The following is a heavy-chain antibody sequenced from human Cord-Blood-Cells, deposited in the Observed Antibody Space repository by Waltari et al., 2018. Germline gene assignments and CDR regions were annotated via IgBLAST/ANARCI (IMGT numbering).Heavy chain of an antibody. CDR3: ARPAVPAAMLDAFDI. CDR1: GGSISSSSYY. D-gene: IGHD2-2*01. J-gene: IGHJ3*02. V-gene: IGHV4-39*07. CDR2: IYYSGST. Sequence: QLQLQESGPGLVKPSETLSLTCTLSGGSISSSSYYWGWIRQPPGKGLEWIGSIYYSGSTYYNPSLKSRVTISVDTSKNQFSLKLSSVTAADTAVYYCARPAVPAAMLDAFDIWGQGTMVTVSS.